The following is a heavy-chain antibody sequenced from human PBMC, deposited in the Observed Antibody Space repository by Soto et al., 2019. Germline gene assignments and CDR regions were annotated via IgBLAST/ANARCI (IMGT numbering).Heavy chain of an antibody. CDR1: GGSISSGGHY. Sequence: QVQLQESGPGLVKPSQALSLICTVSGGSISSGGHYWSWIRQHPGKGLEWIGYIYYTGTTYYKPSLRSRLTISVDSSRNQFSLRLSSVTAADTAVYYCAREDETSNYFDYWGQGTLVTVSS. J-gene: IGHJ4*02. D-gene: IGHD2-2*01. V-gene: IGHV4-31*03. CDR3: AREDETSNYFDY. CDR2: IYYTGTT.